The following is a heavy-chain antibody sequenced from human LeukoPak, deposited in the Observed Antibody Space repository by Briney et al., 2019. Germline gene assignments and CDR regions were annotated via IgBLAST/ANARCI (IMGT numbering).Heavy chain of an antibody. CDR1: GGSIGSYY. CDR2: IYYSGST. V-gene: IGHV4-59*01. D-gene: IGHD3-22*01. Sequence: SETLSLTCTVSGGSIGSYYWSWIRQPPGKGLEWIGYIYYSGSTNYNPSLKSRVTISVDTSKNQFSLKLSSVTAADTAVYYCARDPIYDSSGTRHYYYGMDVWGQGTTVTVSS. CDR3: ARDPIYDSSGTRHYYYGMDV. J-gene: IGHJ6*02.